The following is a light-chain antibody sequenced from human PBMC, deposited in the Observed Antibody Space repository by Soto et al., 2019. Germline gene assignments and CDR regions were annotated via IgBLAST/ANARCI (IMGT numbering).Light chain of an antibody. J-gene: IGKJ4*01. V-gene: IGKV3-11*01. CDR2: GAS. CDR1: QSVSNN. Sequence: EIVMTQSPATLSVSLGERATLSCRASQSVSNNLAWYQQKPGQAPRLLIYGASTRATGIPARFSGSGSGTDFTLTISSLEPEDFAVYYCQHRSNWPLTFGGGTKVDIK. CDR3: QHRSNWPLT.